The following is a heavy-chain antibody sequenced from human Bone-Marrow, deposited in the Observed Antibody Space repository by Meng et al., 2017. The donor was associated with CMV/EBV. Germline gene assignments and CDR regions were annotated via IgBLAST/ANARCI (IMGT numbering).Heavy chain of an antibody. Sequence: SVKVSCKASGGTFSSYTISWVRQASGQGLEWMGRIIPILGIANYAQKFQGRVTITADKSTSTAYMELSSLRSEDTAVYYCARVLVGYYYGMDVWGQGTTVTVSS. CDR1: GGTFSSYT. CDR3: ARVLVGYYYGMDV. CDR2: IIPILGIA. V-gene: IGHV1-69*02. J-gene: IGHJ6*02.